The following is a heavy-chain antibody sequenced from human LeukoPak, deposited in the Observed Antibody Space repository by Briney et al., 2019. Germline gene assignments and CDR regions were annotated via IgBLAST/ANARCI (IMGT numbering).Heavy chain of an antibody. CDR3: VIEMNYGDYFDY. J-gene: IGHJ4*02. CDR2: IWYDGSKK. D-gene: IGHD4-17*01. CDR1: GFTFSTYV. Sequence: GGSLRLSCAASGFTFSTYVMHWVRQAPGKGLEWVAVIWYDGSKKDYADSVKGRFTISRDNSKNTLYLQMNSLRAEDTAVHYCVIEMNYGDYFDYWGQGTLVTVSS. V-gene: IGHV3-33*01.